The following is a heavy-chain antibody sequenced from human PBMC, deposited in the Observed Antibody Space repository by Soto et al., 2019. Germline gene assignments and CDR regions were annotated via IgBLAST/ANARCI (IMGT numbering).Heavy chain of an antibody. CDR1: GFTFSNNW. D-gene: IGHD2-15*01. V-gene: IGHV3-7*01. Sequence: PGGSLRLSCAASGFTFSNNWMNWVRQVPGKGPEWVANIKQDGSEKYYVDSVKGRFTISRDNAKSSLYLQMNSLRAEDTAVYYCVRDLGYCSGGNCYSVLDYWGQGTLVTVSS. CDR3: VRDLGYCSGGNCYSVLDY. J-gene: IGHJ4*02. CDR2: IKQDGSEK.